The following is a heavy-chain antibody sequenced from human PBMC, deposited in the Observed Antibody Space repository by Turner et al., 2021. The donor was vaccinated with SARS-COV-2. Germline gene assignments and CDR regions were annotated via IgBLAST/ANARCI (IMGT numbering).Heavy chain of an antibody. D-gene: IGHD2-15*01. CDR2: IYYSGST. Sequence: QVQLQGSGPGLVKPSETLSLTCTVSGGSLSNYYWSWIRQPPGKGLEWIGYIYYSGSTNYNPSLKSRVSISVDTSKNQFSLKLTSVTAADTAVYYCARGRGGGGSSNNWFDPWGQGTLVIVSS. CDR1: GGSLSNYY. J-gene: IGHJ5*02. CDR3: ARGRGGGGSSNNWFDP. V-gene: IGHV4-59*01.